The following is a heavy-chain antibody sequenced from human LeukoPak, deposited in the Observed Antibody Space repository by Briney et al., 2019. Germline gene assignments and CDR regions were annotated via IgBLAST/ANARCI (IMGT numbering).Heavy chain of an antibody. J-gene: IGHJ1*01. CDR3: AKADDVVPAAIMEYFQH. Sequence: GGTLRLSCAASGFTFSSYGMSWVRQAPGKGLEWVSAISGSGGSTYYADSVKGRFTISRDNSKNTLYLQMNSLRAEDTAVYYCAKADDVVPAAIMEYFQHWGQGTLVTVSS. D-gene: IGHD2-2*01. CDR2: ISGSGGST. V-gene: IGHV3-23*01. CDR1: GFTFSSYG.